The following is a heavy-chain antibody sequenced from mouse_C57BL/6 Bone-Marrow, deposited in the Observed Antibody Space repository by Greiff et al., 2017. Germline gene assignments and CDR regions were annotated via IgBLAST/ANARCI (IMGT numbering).Heavy chain of an antibody. CDR1: GFTFSDYY. J-gene: IGHJ1*03. D-gene: IGHD1-1*01. CDR3: AKRDTTVVYGDCYFDV. Sequence: EVRLVESGGGLVKPGGSLKLSCEASGFTFSDYYMYWVRQTPEKRLEGVAYISNGGGRTYYPDTVKGRFTIFRENAKNTLYLQMSRRKSEDTSMYYCAKRDTTVVYGDCYFDVWGTGTTVTVST. V-gene: IGHV5-12*01. CDR2: ISNGGGRT.